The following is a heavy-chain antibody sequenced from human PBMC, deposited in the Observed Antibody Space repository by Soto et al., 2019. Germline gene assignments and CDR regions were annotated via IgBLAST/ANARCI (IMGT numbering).Heavy chain of an antibody. J-gene: IGHJ4*02. V-gene: IGHV3-48*03. CDR1: GFTFSSYE. CDR3: AEDLTGATGG. CDR2: ISISGDTM. D-gene: IGHD1-7*01. Sequence: PGGSLRLSCVASGFTFSSYEMNWVRQAPGKGLEWVSYISISGDTMNYADSVKGRFTISRDNAKNSLYLQMSSLGAEDTAVYYCAEDLTGATGGWGQGTLVTVSS.